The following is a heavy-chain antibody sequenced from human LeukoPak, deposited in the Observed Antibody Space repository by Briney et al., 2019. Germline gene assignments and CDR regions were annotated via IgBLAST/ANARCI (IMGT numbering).Heavy chain of an antibody. Sequence: GGSLRLSCAASGFTFSDYYMSWIRQAPGKGLEWVSDISSTSIYTNYADSVKGRFTISRDNAKNSLYLQMNSLRAEDTAVYYCARAAGYSSSWYSDYWGQGTLVTVSS. J-gene: IGHJ4*02. V-gene: IGHV3-11*05. CDR1: GFTFSDYY. CDR2: ISSTSIYT. D-gene: IGHD6-13*01. CDR3: ARAAGYSSSWYSDY.